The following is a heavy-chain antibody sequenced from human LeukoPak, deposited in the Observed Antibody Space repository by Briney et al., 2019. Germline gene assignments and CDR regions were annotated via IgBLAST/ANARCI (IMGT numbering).Heavy chain of an antibody. D-gene: IGHD3-22*01. Sequence: GALRLSCAASGFTFSSYSMNWVRQAPGKGLEWVSSIRSSASYINYADSVKGRFTISRDNTKNSLFLQMNSLRAEDTAIYYCARDSLTLIVGRQRRGLDYWGQGTLVTVSS. V-gene: IGHV3-21*01. CDR2: IRSSASYI. CDR3: ARDSLTLIVGRQRRGLDY. CDR1: GFTFSSYS. J-gene: IGHJ4*02.